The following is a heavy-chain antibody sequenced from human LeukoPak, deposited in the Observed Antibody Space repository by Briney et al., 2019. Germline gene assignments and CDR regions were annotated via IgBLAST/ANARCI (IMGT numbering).Heavy chain of an antibody. CDR2: ISAASGST. Sequence: ASVKVSCMASGYSFTSFGLSWVRQAPGQGPEWMGWISAASGSTNYAQKFQDRVTMTTDTSTNTAYMELRSLRSDDTAVYYCARDGYFDLWGRGTLVTVSS. J-gene: IGHJ2*01. V-gene: IGHV1-18*01. CDR3: ARDGYFDL. CDR1: GYSFTSFG.